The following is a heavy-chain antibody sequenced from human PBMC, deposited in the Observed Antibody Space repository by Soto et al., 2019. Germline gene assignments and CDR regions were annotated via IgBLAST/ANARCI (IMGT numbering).Heavy chain of an antibody. Sequence: EVQLLESGGGLVQPGGSLRLSCAASGFTLSSHGMSWVRRAPGKGLEWVSSISGSGDSTYYADSVKGRFTISRDNSKNTLYPQMNSLRAEDTAVYYCAKDRGSSGPYYFDYWGQGTLVTVSS. J-gene: IGHJ4*02. CDR3: AKDRGSSGPYYFDY. CDR2: ISGSGDST. V-gene: IGHV3-23*01. CDR1: GFTLSSHG. D-gene: IGHD6-19*01.